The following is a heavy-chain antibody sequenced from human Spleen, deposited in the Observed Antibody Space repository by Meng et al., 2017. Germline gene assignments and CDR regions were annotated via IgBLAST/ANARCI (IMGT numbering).Heavy chain of an antibody. Sequence: GESLKISCVASGFTFSSYGMHWVRQAPGKGLEWVAVIWYDGSNKDYADSVRGRFTISRDDSKNTLYLQMNSLTAEDTAVYYCATTMTTQGYWGQGTLVTVSS. CDR2: IWYDGSNK. J-gene: IGHJ4*02. CDR3: ATTMTTQGY. V-gene: IGHV3-33*01. CDR1: GFTFSSYG. D-gene: IGHD4-17*01.